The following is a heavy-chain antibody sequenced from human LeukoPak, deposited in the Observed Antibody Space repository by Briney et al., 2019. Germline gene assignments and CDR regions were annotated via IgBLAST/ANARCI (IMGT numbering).Heavy chain of an antibody. CDR2: TRYDGSNK. CDR3: AKERSDILTGYSLQYYFDY. CDR1: GITFSSYG. V-gene: IGHV3-30*02. J-gene: IGHJ4*02. Sequence: GGSLRPSCAASGITFSSYGMHWVRQAPGKGLEWVAFTRYDGSNKYYADSVKSRFTISRDNSKNTLYLQMNSLRAEDTAVYYCAKERSDILTGYSLQYYFDYWGQGTLVTVSS. D-gene: IGHD3-9*01.